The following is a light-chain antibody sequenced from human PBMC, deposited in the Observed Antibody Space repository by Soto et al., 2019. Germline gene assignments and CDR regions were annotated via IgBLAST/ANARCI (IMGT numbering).Light chain of an antibody. V-gene: IGKV1-5*03. Sequence: DIQMTQSPSTLSASVGDRVTITCRASQSISSWLAWYQQKPGKAPKLLIYKASSLESGVPSRFSGSGSGTEFTLTISSLQPDDFATYYCQQYSSYPFTFGPGTGVDI. J-gene: IGKJ3*01. CDR3: QQYSSYPFT. CDR1: QSISSW. CDR2: KAS.